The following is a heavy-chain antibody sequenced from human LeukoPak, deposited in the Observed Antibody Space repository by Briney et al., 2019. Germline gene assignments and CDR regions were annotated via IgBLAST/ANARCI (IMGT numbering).Heavy chain of an antibody. Sequence: PGRSLRLSCAASGFTFSSYGMHWVRQAPGKGLEWVAVIWYDGSNKYYAASVEGRFTISRDNSKNTLYLQMNSLRAEDTAVYYCARVRYYDSSGQAFDYWGQGTLVTVSS. D-gene: IGHD3-22*01. J-gene: IGHJ4*02. CDR3: ARVRYYDSSGQAFDY. CDR1: GFTFSSYG. V-gene: IGHV3-33*01. CDR2: IWYDGSNK.